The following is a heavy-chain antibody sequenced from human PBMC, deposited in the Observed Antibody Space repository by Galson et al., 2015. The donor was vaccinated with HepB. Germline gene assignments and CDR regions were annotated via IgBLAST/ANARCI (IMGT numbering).Heavy chain of an antibody. CDR1: GFTFSDYY. J-gene: IGHJ4*02. D-gene: IGHD3-10*01. CDR3: ARHAFGELFSRYFDY. Sequence: SPRLSCAASGFTFSDYYMSWIRQAPGKGLEWVSYISSSSSYTNYADSVKGRFTISRDNAKNSLYLQMNSLRAEDTAVYYCARHAFGELFSRYFDYWGQGTLVTVSS. V-gene: IGHV3-11*03. CDR2: ISSSSSYT.